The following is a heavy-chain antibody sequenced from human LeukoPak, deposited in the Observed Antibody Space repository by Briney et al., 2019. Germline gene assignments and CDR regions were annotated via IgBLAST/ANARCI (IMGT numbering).Heavy chain of an antibody. CDR1: GFTFSSFA. J-gene: IGHJ4*02. D-gene: IGHD5-12*01. CDR3: ARGGTLGLRGFYGDY. Sequence: GGSLRLSCAASGFTFSSFAMSWVRQAPGKGLEWVSAIIDSGRSTYYADSVKGRCTISRDNSKDTLYLQMNSLTAEDTALYYCARGGTLGLRGFYGDYWGQGVLVTVSS. V-gene: IGHV3-23*01. CDR2: IIDSGRST.